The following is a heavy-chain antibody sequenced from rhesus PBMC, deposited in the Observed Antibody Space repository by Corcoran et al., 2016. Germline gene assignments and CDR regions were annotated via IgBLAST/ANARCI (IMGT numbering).Heavy chain of an antibody. D-gene: IGHD2-21*01. V-gene: IGHV4-122*02. CDR2: ISYSGST. CDR3: ARPQYGWTQGSLDV. CDR1: GGSIRHSYSY. J-gene: IGHJ5-2*02. Sequence: QVQLQESGPGLVKPSETLSLTCAVSGGSIRHSYSYLSWLRQAPVKGLVGIGYISYSGSTSYNPSLKSRVTISRDTSKNQFSLKLSSVTAADTAVYYCARPQYGWTQGSLDVWGRGVLVTVSS.